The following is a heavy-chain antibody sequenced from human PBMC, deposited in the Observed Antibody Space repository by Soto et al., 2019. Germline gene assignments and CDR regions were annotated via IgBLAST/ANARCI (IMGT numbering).Heavy chain of an antibody. Sequence: QLQQSGPGLVKPSQTLSLTCGISGESVSRNSATWNWIRQSPSRGLEWLGRTYLRSKWYNEYAVSVKSRIAISPDTSKNHFALQLSSVTPEDTAVYFCARAAVAFDAFDLWGQGTVVTVSS. CDR1: GESVSRNSAT. V-gene: IGHV6-1*01. J-gene: IGHJ3*01. D-gene: IGHD2-15*01. CDR2: TYLRSKWYN. CDR3: ARAAVAFDAFDL.